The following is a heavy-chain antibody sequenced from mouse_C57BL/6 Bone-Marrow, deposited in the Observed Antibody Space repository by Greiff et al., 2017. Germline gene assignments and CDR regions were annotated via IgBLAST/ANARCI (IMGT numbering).Heavy chain of an antibody. J-gene: IGHJ1*03. Sequence: EVKLMESGGDLVKPGGSLKLSCAASGFTFSSYGMSWVRQTPDKRLEWVATISSGGSYTYYPDSVKGRFTISRDNAKNTLYLQMSSLKSEDTAMYYCTVVATSWYFDVWGTGTTVTVSS. D-gene: IGHD1-1*01. V-gene: IGHV5-6*01. CDR3: TVVATSWYFDV. CDR2: ISSGGSYT. CDR1: GFTFSSYG.